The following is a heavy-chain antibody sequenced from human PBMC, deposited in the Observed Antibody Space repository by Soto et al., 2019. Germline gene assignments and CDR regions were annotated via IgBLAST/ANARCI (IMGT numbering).Heavy chain of an antibody. Sequence: PSESLSLPCSLYPGSFSGYSWSWIRQPPVKGQEWRGAINHIGSTNYNPSLKSRVTVSVDTSKNQCCLRLSSVPAAHTAVYYCARSGRGPSSNTIFGVVSARSYY. D-gene: IGHD3-3*01. J-gene: IGHJ6*01. V-gene: IGHV4-34*01. CDR3: ARSGRGPSSNTIFGVVSARSYY. CDR2: INHIGST. CDR1: PGSFSGYS.